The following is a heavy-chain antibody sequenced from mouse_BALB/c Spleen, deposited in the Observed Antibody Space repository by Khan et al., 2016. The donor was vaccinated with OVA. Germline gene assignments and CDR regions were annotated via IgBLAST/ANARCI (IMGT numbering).Heavy chain of an antibody. CDR1: GYSITSDYA. V-gene: IGHV3-2*02. CDR2: ISYSGRT. Sequence: EVQLQESGPGLVKPSQSLSLTCTVTGYSITSDYAWYWIRQFPGNKLEWMGNISYSGRTSYNPSLKSRITITRDTSKNQFFLQLNSVTTEDTATYYCARSVTITTVVATDFDYWGQGTTLTVSA. CDR3: ARSVTITTVVATDFDY. J-gene: IGHJ2*01. D-gene: IGHD1-1*01.